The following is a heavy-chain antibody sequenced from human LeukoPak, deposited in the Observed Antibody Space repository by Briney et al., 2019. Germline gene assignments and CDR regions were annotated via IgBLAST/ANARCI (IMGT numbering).Heavy chain of an antibody. CDR2: IYPSGTT. CDR3: SKDSHD. V-gene: IGHV4-30-4*08. J-gene: IGHJ4*02. D-gene: IGHD2-21*01. CDR1: SGSINSGSSF. Sequence: PSQTLSLTCTVSSGSINSGSSFWSWVRQPPGKGLEWIGYIYPSGTTYYEPSLKSRVTISVETSNNQFSLSLDSVTAADTAVYFCSKDSHDWGQGTLVIVSS.